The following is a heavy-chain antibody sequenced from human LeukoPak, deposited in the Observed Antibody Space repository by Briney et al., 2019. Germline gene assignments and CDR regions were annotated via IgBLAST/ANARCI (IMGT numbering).Heavy chain of an antibody. V-gene: IGHV3-23*01. CDR1: GFTFSTYG. CDR2: ISGTGGNT. J-gene: IGHJ6*03. CDR3: AKTLTTVTTSYYYMDV. D-gene: IGHD4-11*01. Sequence: GGSLRLSCAASGFTFSTYGMSWVRQAPGKGLEWVSGISGTGGNTYYRDSVKGRFTISRDNSKNTLYLQMNSLRVADTAMYFCAKTLTTVTTSYYYMDVWGKGTTVTVSS.